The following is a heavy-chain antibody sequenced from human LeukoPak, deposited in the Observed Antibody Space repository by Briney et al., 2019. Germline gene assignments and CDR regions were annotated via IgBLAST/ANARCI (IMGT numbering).Heavy chain of an antibody. V-gene: IGHV3-48*03. D-gene: IGHD2-15*01. CDR2: ITSSGSTI. CDR1: GFTFRSYE. Sequence: GGPLRLSCAASGFTFRSYEMNWVRQAPGKGLEWVSYITSSGSTIYYADSVKGRFTISRDNAKDTLYLQMNSLRAEDTAVYYCARDNDCSGGTCFDYWGQGTLVTVSS. CDR3: ARDNDCSGGTCFDY. J-gene: IGHJ4*02.